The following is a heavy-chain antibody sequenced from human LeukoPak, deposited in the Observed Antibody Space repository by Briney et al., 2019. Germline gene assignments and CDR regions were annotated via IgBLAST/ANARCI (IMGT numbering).Heavy chain of an antibody. J-gene: IGHJ6*03. D-gene: IGHD2-21*01. Sequence: SETLSLTCTVSGGSISSYYWSWIRQPPGKGLEWIGYIYYSGSTNYNPSLKSRVTISVDTSKNQFSLKLSSVTAADTAVYYCAREGNGVLGDDYYCYMDVWGKGTTVTVSS. V-gene: IGHV4-59*01. CDR2: IYYSGST. CDR3: AREGNGVLGDDYYCYMDV. CDR1: GGSISSYY.